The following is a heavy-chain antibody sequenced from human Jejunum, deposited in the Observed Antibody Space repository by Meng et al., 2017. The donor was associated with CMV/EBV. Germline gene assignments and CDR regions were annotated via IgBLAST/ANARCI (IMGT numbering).Heavy chain of an antibody. CDR1: GYTFTHSN. V-gene: IGHV1-46*01. CDR3: ARDSGGGVNWFDP. D-gene: IGHD3-16*01. Sequence: ASGYTFTHSNQHWVRQAPGQGPEWMGIINPSGGTTSYAQEFQGRVTMTRDTSTSTVYMELSSLRSEDTAVYYCARDSGGGVNWFDPWGQGTLVTVSS. J-gene: IGHJ5*02. CDR2: INPSGGTT.